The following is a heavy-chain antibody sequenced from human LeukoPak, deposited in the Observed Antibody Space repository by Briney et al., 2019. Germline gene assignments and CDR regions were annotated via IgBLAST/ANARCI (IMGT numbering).Heavy chain of an antibody. CDR3: AGGYCSSTSCYLRGAYYFDY. D-gene: IGHD2-2*01. CDR2: IIPIFGTA. CDR1: EGTFISYA. J-gene: IGHJ4*02. V-gene: IGHV1-69*05. Sequence: SVTVSFKASEGTFISYAISWVRQAPGQGLEWMGGIIPIFGTANYAQKFQGRVTITTDESTSTAYMELSSLRSEDTAVYYCAGGYCSSTSCYLRGAYYFDYWGQGTLVTVSS.